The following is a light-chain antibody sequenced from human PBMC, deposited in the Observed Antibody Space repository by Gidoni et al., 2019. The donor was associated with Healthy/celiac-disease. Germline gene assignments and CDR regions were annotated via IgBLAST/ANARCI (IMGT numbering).Light chain of an antibody. CDR3: SSYAGSNNVV. CDR2: EVS. CDR1: SRDVGGYNS. J-gene: IGLJ2*01. Sequence: QSALTQPPSASGSPGQSVTISGTGASRDVGGYNSVSWYQQHPGKAPKLMIYEVSQRPSGVPDRFSGSKSGNTASLTVSGLQAEDEADYYCSSYAGSNNVVFGGGTKLTVL. V-gene: IGLV2-8*01.